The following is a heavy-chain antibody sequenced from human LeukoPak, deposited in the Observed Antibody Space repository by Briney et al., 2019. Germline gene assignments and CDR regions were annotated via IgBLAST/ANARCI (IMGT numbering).Heavy chain of an antibody. V-gene: IGHV4-39*02. J-gene: IGHJ4*02. CDR3: ARDLGWGITMMVVNDY. CDR2: IYYIGST. Sequence: XGXXXXGSIYYIGSTYYTPSLKSRVTISLDTSKTQFSLKLSSVTAADTAVYYCARDLGWGITMMVVNDYWGQGTLVTVSS. D-gene: IGHD3-22*01.